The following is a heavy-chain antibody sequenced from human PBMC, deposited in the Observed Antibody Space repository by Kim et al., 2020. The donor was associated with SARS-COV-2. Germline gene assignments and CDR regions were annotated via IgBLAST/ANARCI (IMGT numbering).Heavy chain of an antibody. J-gene: IGHJ6*02. V-gene: IGHV1-2*02. D-gene: IGHD6-19*01. CDR2: INSHSGVT. CDR3: ARGGYCSGAICYGRDGMDV. Sequence: ASVKVSCKASGYTFSGYYIHWVRQAPGQGLEWMGWINSHSGVTHYARKFQGRVTMTRDTSISTAYMELSPLTSGDSAVYYCARGGYCSGAICYGRDGMDVWGQGTTVTVSS. CDR1: GYTFSGYY.